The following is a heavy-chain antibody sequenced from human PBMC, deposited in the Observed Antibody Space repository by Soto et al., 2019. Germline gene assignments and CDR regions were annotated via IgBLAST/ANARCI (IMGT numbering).Heavy chain of an antibody. CDR1: GYRFTDYW. V-gene: IGHV5-10-1*03. Sequence: DVQLVQSGAEVKKPGESLTISCKASGYRFTDYWISWVRQMPGKGLEWMGTIDPSDSHTNFGPSFQGHVTFSVDKSNTTAHLHLRASDTAIYYCARTGSGSWLDPWGQGTLVTVSS. CDR2: IDPSDSHT. D-gene: IGHD3-10*01. CDR3: ARTGSGSWLDP. J-gene: IGHJ5*02.